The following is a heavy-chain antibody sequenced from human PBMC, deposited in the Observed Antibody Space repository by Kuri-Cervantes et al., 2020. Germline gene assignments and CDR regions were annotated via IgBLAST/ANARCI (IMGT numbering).Heavy chain of an antibody. D-gene: IGHD3-22*01. CDR3: AREGAMIVVVTQGTPFDY. CDR1: GGSISSGDYY. V-gene: IGHV4-30-4*01. J-gene: IGHJ4*02. CDR2: IYYSGST. Sequence: SETLSLTCTVSGGSISSGDYYWSWIRQPPGKGLEWIGYIYYSGSTYYNPSLKSRVTISVDTSKNQFSLKLSSVTAADTAVYYCAREGAMIVVVTQGTPFDYWGQGTLVTVSS.